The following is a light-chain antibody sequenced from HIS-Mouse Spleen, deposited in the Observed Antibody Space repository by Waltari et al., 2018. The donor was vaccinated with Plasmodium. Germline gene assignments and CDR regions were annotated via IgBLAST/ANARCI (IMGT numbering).Light chain of an antibody. CDR2: DAS. CDR3: QQFNSYPHT. Sequence: AIQLTQSPSSLSASVGDRVTITCRASQGISRALAWYQQKPGKAPKLLIYDASSLERGVPSRFSGSGSGTDVTLTISSLQPEDFATYYCQQFNSYPHTFGGGTKVEIK. CDR1: QGISRA. V-gene: IGKV1-13*02. J-gene: IGKJ4*01.